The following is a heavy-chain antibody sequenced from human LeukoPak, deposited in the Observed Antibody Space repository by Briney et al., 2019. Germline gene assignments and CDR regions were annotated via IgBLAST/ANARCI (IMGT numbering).Heavy chain of an antibody. CDR1: GFNFSSYS. D-gene: IGHD3-16*02. CDR2: ISSSSSYI. V-gene: IGHV3-21*01. J-gene: IGHJ4*02. Sequence: GGSLRLSCAASGFNFSSYSMNLVRQAPGKGLEWVSSISSSSSYIYYADSVKGRFTISRENAKNSLYLQMNSLRAEDTAVYYCARDTGDDYVWGSYRYMVYFDYWGQGTLVTVSS. CDR3: ARDTGDDYVWGSYRYMVYFDY.